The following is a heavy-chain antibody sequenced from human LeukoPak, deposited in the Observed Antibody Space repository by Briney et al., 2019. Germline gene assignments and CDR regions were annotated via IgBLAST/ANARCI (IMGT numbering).Heavy chain of an antibody. CDR3: ARVTLSAPNKPYDY. CDR1: GGTFSSYA. Sequence: ASVKVSCKASGGTFSSYAISWVRQAPGQGLEWMGGIIPIFGAANYAQKFQGRVTITADESTSTAYMELSSLRSEDTAVYYCARVTLSAPNKPYDYWGQGTLVTVSS. V-gene: IGHV1-69*13. CDR2: IIPIFGAA. D-gene: IGHD1/OR15-1a*01. J-gene: IGHJ4*02.